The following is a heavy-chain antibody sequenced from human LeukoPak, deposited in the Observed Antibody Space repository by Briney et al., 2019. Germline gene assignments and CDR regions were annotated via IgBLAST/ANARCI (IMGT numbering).Heavy chain of an antibody. CDR3: ARAPNGFGAFDI. J-gene: IGHJ3*02. Sequence: AETLTLTCTVSGGSMRRYYGVWLRQPPGKALEGLGYIYYSGSTDYNPFLKSRVTISVDTSKNQFSLKMSSVTAADTAVYYCARAPNGFGAFDIWGPGTMVTVSS. CDR2: IYYSGST. D-gene: IGHD2-8*01. V-gene: IGHV4-59*01. CDR1: GGSMRRYY.